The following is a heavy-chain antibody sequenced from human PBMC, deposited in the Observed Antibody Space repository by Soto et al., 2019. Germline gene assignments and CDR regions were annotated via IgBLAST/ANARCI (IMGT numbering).Heavy chain of an antibody. D-gene: IGHD6-6*01. J-gene: IGHJ4*02. V-gene: IGHV4-59*01. Sequence: QVQLQESGPGLVKPSETLSLTCTVSGGSISSYYWRWIRQPPGKGLEWIGYIYYSGSTNYNPSLKSRVTISVDTSKNQFSLKLSSVTAADTDVYYCARGEGIAARPFDYWGQGTRVTVSS. CDR1: GGSISSYY. CDR3: ARGEGIAARPFDY. CDR2: IYYSGST.